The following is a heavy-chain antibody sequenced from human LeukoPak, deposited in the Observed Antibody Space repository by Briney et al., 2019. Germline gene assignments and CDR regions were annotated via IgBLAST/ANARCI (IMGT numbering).Heavy chain of an antibody. D-gene: IGHD2-15*01. Sequence: TGGSLRLSCAASGFTFNAYAMHWVRQAPGKGLEWVAVISYDGSNKYYADSVKGRFTISRDNSKNTLYLQMNSLRAEDTAVYYCARSPCSGGSCDPGIDYWGQGTLVTVSS. CDR2: ISYDGSNK. CDR3: ARSPCSGGSCDPGIDY. V-gene: IGHV3-30*04. CDR1: GFTFNAYA. J-gene: IGHJ4*02.